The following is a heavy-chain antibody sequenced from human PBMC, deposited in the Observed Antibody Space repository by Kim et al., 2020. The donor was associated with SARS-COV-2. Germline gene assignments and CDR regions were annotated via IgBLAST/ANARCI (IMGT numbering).Heavy chain of an antibody. CDR2: INHSGST. CDR3: ARGKPRYNLTPPAGGSWYFDL. Sequence: SETLSLTCAVYGGSFSAYYWNWIRQPPGKGLEWIGEINHSGSTNYNASLKSRVTISVDTSKNHFSLKLSSVTAADTAVYYCARGKPRYNLTPPAGGSWYFDLWGRGTLATVSS. D-gene: IGHD1-20*01. J-gene: IGHJ2*01. CDR1: GGSFSAYY. V-gene: IGHV4-34*01.